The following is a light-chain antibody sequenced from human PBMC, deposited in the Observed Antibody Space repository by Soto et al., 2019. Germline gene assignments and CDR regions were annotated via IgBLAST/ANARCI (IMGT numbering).Light chain of an antibody. CDR1: QSIDVW. J-gene: IGKJ1*01. V-gene: IGKV1-5*01. CDR2: AAS. Sequence: DIQMTQSPSTLSASVGDRVTISCRANQSIDVWLAWYQKKPGSAPKILIYAASSLQSGVPSRFSGSGSGTEFTLTISSLQPEDFATYFCLHHNTFPWTFGQGTKVEIK. CDR3: LHHNTFPWT.